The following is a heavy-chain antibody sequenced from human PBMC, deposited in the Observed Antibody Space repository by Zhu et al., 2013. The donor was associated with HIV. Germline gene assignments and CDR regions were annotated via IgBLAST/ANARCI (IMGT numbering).Heavy chain of an antibody. CDR1: GYKFDNYG. CDR3: ARALTRTVSINNGRAALDL. D-gene: IGHD1-1*01. V-gene: IGHV1-18*01. CDR2: IAPYNSNP. J-gene: IGHJ4*02. Sequence: QVQLVQSGAKMERPGASIMISCQASGYKFDNYGVSWMRQVPGQGLQWVAWIAPYNSNPHYAPRFHGRVALTRATSSNTIYLFLSSLRPDDTAMYFCARALTRTVSINNGRAALDLWGQGTDLTVST.